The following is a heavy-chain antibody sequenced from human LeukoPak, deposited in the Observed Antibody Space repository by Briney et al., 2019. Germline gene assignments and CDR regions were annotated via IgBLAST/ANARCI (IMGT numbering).Heavy chain of an antibody. V-gene: IGHV4-61*09. J-gene: IGHJ4*02. CDR1: GGSISSGFYD. Sequence: SETLSLTCTVSGGSISSGFYDWYWIRQPAGKGLEWIGHIYTSKSLNYNPSLKSRVTISVDTSKNQFSLKLTSVTAADTAVYYCTKGRGIWGQGTLVTVSS. D-gene: IGHD3-10*01. CDR2: IYTSKSL. CDR3: TKGRGI.